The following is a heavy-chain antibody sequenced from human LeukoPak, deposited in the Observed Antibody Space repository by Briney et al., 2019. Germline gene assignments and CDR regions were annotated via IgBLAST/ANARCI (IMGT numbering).Heavy chain of an antibody. CDR3: ACDLKGYCSGGSCSDY. J-gene: IGHJ4*02. D-gene: IGHD2-15*01. Sequence: KPGGSLRLSCAASGFTFSSYSMNWVRQAPGKGLEWVSSISSSSSYIYYADSVKGRFTISRDNAKNSLYLQMNSLRAEDTAVYYCACDLKGYCSGGSCSDYWGQGTLVTVSS. CDR1: GFTFSSYS. V-gene: IGHV3-21*01. CDR2: ISSSSSYI.